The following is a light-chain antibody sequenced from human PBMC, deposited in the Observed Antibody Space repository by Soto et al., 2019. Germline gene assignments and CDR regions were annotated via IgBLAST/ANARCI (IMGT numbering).Light chain of an antibody. Sequence: EIVLTQSPGTLSLSPGERATLSCRSSQSVASGYLVWYQQKPGQAPRLLIYGASSRATGIPDRFSGSGSGTDFTLTISRLEPEDFAVYYCQQYGSAPFAFGPGTKVDIK. CDR2: GAS. CDR1: QSVASGY. V-gene: IGKV3-20*01. J-gene: IGKJ3*01. CDR3: QQYGSAPFA.